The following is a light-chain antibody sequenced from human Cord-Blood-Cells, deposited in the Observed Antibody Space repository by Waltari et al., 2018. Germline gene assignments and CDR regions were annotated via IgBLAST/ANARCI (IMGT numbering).Light chain of an antibody. V-gene: IGLV2-23*01. Sequence: QSALTQPASVSGSPGQSITISCTGTSSDVGSYNLVSWYQQHPGKAPNLMIYEGSKRPSGVSNRFSGSKSGNTAFLTISGLQAEDEADYYCCSYAGSSTWVFGGGTKLTVL. J-gene: IGLJ3*02. CDR2: EGS. CDR3: CSYAGSSTWV. CDR1: SSDVGSYNL.